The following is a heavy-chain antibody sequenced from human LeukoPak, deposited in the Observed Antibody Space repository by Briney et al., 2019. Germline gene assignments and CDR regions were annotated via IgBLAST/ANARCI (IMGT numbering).Heavy chain of an antibody. D-gene: IGHD3-3*01. V-gene: IGHV3-30*18. CDR3: AKTGPKTYFDFWTGFSTLDY. CDR1: GFTFSNYG. Sequence: GGSLRLSCAASGFTFSNYGMHWVRQTPDKGLEWVAVISYDGSSKYYADLVKGRFTISRDNSKNTLFLQLNSLRTEDTAVYYCAKTGPKTYFDFWTGFSTLDYWGQGTLVTVSS. CDR2: ISYDGSSK. J-gene: IGHJ4*02.